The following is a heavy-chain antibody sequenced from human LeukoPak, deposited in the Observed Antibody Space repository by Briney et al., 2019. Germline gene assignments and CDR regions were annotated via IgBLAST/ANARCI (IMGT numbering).Heavy chain of an antibody. CDR1: GASISNYY. Sequence: SETLSFTCTVSGASISNYYWSWIRQPPGKGLEWIGYIYSSGNTNYNPSLKSRVTISVDTSKNQFSLKLSSVTAADTAVYYCARVISDDYGDYTDYWGQGTLVTVSS. D-gene: IGHD4-17*01. CDR2: IYSSGNT. CDR3: ARVISDDYGDYTDY. J-gene: IGHJ4*02. V-gene: IGHV4-59*01.